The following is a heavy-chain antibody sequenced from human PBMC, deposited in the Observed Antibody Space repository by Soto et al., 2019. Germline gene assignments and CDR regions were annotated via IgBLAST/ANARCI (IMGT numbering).Heavy chain of an antibody. CDR1: GFTFGAYA. D-gene: IGHD3-3*01. CDR3: AEWSAYFLPPHRLRGRGMVV. J-gene: IGHJ6*02. Sequence: VGSLRLSCAASGFTFGAYAMSWVRQAPGKGREWVSGVSATGDTTYYLDSVKGRFTISRDNSKSTLYLQMNSLRAEDTAVYYCAEWSAYFLPPHRLRGRGMVVWGQGTTVTVSS. CDR2: VSATGDTT. V-gene: IGHV3-23*01.